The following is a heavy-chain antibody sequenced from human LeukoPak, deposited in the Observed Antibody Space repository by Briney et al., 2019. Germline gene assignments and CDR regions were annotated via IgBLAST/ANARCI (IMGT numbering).Heavy chain of an antibody. V-gene: IGHV4-4*07. CDR3: ARDLKRGTYFDY. D-gene: IGHD1-7*01. Sequence: SETLSLACTVSGGSIRSYYWSWIRQPAGKGLEWIGRIYTSGSTNYNPSLKSRVTMSIDTSRNQFSLKLSSVTAADTAVYYCARDLKRGTYFDYWGRGTLVTVSS. CDR2: IYTSGST. CDR1: GGSIRSYY. J-gene: IGHJ4*02.